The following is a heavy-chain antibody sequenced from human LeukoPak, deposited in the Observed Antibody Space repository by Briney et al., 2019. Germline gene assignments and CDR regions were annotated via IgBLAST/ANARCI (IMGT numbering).Heavy chain of an antibody. J-gene: IGHJ6*03. CDR1: GGSISSGDYY. Sequence: SETLSLTCTVSGGSISSGDYYWSWIRQLPGKGLEWIGYIYYSGSTYYNPSLKSRVTISVDTSRNQFSLKLSSVTAADTAVYYCAGAGYCSSPSCYTAYYYYMDVWGKGTTVTVSS. CDR3: AGAGYCSSPSCYTAYYYYMDV. V-gene: IGHV4-30-4*08. CDR2: IYYSGST. D-gene: IGHD2-2*02.